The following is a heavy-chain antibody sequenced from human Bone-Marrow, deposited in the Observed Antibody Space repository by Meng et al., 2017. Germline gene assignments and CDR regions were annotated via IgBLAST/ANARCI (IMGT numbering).Heavy chain of an antibody. V-gene: IGHV3-74*01. CDR2: INGDGRIT. CDR1: GFTFSDYW. Sequence: GGSLRLSCAVSGFTFSDYWTFWVCHVPGNGLVRVSRINGDGRITSYADSVRGRLTISRDNAKNTLYLQMNSLRAEDTAVYYCARDRIVGDPHRVGLDYWGQGTLVTVSS. CDR3: ARDRIVGDPHRVGLDY. D-gene: IGHD1-26*01. J-gene: IGHJ4*02.